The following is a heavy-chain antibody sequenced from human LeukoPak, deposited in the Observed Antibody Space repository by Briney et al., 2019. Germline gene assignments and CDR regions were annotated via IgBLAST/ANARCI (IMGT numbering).Heavy chain of an antibody. D-gene: IGHD2-2*01. Sequence: SETLSLTCAVYGGSFSGYYWSWIRQPPGKGPEWIGEINHSGSTNYNPSLKSRVTISVDTSKNQFSLKLSSVTAADTAVYYCARDSAFRCSSTSCRRGMDVWGQGTTVTVSS. CDR3: ARDSAFRCSSTSCRRGMDV. CDR1: GGSFSGYY. V-gene: IGHV4-34*01. CDR2: INHSGST. J-gene: IGHJ6*02.